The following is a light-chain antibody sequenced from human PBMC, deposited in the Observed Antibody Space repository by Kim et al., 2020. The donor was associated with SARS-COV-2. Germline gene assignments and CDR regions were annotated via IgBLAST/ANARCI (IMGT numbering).Light chain of an antibody. V-gene: IGKV3-20*01. Sequence: SLSPGERATLSCRASQSVSSSYLAWYQQKPGQAPRLLIYGASSRATGIPDRFSGSGSGTDFTLTISRLEPEDFAVCYCQQYGSSPVFGQGTKLEI. J-gene: IGKJ2*01. CDR2: GAS. CDR3: QQYGSSPV. CDR1: QSVSSSY.